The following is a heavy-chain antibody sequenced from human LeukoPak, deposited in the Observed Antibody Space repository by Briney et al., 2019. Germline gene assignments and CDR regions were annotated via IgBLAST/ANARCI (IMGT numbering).Heavy chain of an antibody. V-gene: IGHV3-48*03. CDR1: GFTFSSYE. J-gene: IGHJ6*03. CDR3: ARDPSQQGYYYYYYMDV. CDR2: ISSSGSTI. Sequence: GRSLRLSCAASGFTFSSYEMNWVRQAPGKGLEWVSYISSSGSTIYYADSVKGRFTISRDNAKNSLYLQMNSLRAEDTAVYYCARDPSQQGYYYYYYMDVWGKGTTVTVSS.